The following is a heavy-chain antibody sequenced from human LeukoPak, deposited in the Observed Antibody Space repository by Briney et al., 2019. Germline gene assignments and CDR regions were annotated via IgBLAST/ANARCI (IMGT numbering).Heavy chain of an antibody. CDR2: IYNSGST. CDR3: ARVPLTAMVPFDY. D-gene: IGHD5-18*01. CDR1: GGSISSDY. Sequence: SETLSLTCTVSGGSISSDYWSWIRQPPGKGLEWIGYIYNSGSTNYNPSLKSRVTISVDTSNNQFSLKLSSVTAADTAVHYCARVPLTAMVPFDYWGQGTLVTVSS. J-gene: IGHJ4*02. V-gene: IGHV4-59*01.